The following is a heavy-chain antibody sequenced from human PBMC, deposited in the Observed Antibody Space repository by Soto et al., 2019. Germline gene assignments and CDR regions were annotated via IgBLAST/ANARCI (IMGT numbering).Heavy chain of an antibody. J-gene: IGHJ4*02. D-gene: IGHD2-21*02. Sequence: GXTLILSFSASVFTFSLCAMSWVRQAPWKGVEWVSAISGSGGSTYYADSVKGGFTISRDNSKNTLYLQMNSMRAEDTAVYYCAKDPPGPCGGDCYLHYRGQGTLVTVSS. V-gene: IGHV3-23*01. CDR2: ISGSGGST. CDR1: VFTFSLCA. CDR3: AKDPPGPCGGDCYLHY.